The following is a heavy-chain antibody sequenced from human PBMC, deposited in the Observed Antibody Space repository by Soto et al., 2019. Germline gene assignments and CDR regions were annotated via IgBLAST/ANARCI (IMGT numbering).Heavy chain of an antibody. CDR1: GGSISSRTFW. CDR2: MYYSGSS. J-gene: IGHJ4*02. D-gene: IGHD4-4*01. CDR3: ARHPRDDYNYGGSGIFDY. V-gene: IGHV4-39*01. Sequence: QLQLQESGPGLVKPSEPLSLTCSVSGGSISSRTFWWAWIRQPPGKGLEWIGDMYYSGSSYSSPSLRIRVTLSVDTSKNQLSRKLNSVTAADTSGYYCARHPRDDYNYGGSGIFDYVGQGTLVTVSS.